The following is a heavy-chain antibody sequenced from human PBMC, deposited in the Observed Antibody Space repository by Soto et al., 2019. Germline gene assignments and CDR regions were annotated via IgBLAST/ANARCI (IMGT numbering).Heavy chain of an antibody. J-gene: IGHJ5*02. D-gene: IGHD4-4*01. CDR3: ARHFTVTYSNNWFDP. CDR1: GYSFTSYW. V-gene: IGHV5-10-1*01. Sequence: GESLKISCKGSGYSFTSYWISWVRQMPGKGLEWMGRIDPSDSYTNYSPSFQGHVTISADKSISTAYLRWSSLKASDTAMYYCARHFTVTYSNNWFDPWGQGTLVTVSS. CDR2: IDPSDSYT.